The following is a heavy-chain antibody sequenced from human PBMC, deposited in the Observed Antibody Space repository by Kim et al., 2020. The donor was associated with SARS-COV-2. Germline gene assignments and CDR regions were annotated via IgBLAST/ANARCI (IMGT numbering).Heavy chain of an antibody. CDR2: ISSSGSTI. Sequence: GGSLRLSCAASGFTFSDYYMSWIRQAPGKGLEWVSYISSSGSTIYYADSVKGRFTISRDNAKNSLYLQMNSLRAEDTAVYYCAREGVGSSWYEYYYYHYGMDVWGQGTTVTVSS. CDR3: AREGVGSSWYEYYYYHYGMDV. J-gene: IGHJ6*02. V-gene: IGHV3-11*01. D-gene: IGHD6-13*01. CDR1: GFTFSDYY.